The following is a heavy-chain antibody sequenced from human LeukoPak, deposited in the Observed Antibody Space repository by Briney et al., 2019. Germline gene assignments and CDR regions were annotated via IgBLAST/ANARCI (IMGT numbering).Heavy chain of an antibody. V-gene: IGHV1-69*04. Sequence: ASVKVSCKASGYTFTGYYMHWVRQAPGQGLEWMGRIIPIPGIANYAQKFQGRVTITADKSTSTAYMELSSLRSEDTAVYYCARGSDYFDYWGQGTLVTVSS. CDR2: IIPIPGIA. CDR3: ARGSDYFDY. J-gene: IGHJ4*02. CDR1: GYTFTGYY. D-gene: IGHD3-10*01.